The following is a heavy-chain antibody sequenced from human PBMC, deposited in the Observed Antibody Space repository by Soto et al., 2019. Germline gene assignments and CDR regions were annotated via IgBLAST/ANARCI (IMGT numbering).Heavy chain of an antibody. D-gene: IGHD6-13*01. V-gene: IGHV3-11*06. Sequence: GSLRLSCAASGFTFSDYYMSWIRQAPGKGLEWVSYISSSSSYKNYADSVKGQFTISRDNAKNSLYLQMNSLRAEDTAVYYCARDHEGGIAAAGSPFDPWGQGTLVTVSS. CDR3: ARDHEGGIAAAGSPFDP. CDR1: GFTFSDYY. CDR2: ISSSSSYK. J-gene: IGHJ5*02.